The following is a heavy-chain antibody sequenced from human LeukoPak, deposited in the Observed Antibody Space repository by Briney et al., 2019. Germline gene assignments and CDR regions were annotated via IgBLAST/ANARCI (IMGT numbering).Heavy chain of an antibody. CDR2: IYYSGST. Sequence: SETLSLTCTVSGGSISSGGYYWSWIRQHPGKGLEWIGYIYYSGSTCYNPSLKSRVTISVDTSKNQFSLKLSSVTAADTAVYYCARGPVSSWYLNYWGQGTLVTVSS. V-gene: IGHV4-31*03. J-gene: IGHJ4*02. D-gene: IGHD6-13*01. CDR3: ARGPVSSWYLNY. CDR1: GGSISSGGYY.